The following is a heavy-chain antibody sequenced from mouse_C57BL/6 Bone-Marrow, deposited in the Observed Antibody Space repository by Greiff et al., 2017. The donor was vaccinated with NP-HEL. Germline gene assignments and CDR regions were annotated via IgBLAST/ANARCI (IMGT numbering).Heavy chain of an antibody. D-gene: IGHD4-1*01. V-gene: IGHV1-82*01. CDR2: IYPGDGDT. J-gene: IGHJ3*01. CDR3: ARWTGSWFAY. CDR1: GYAFSSSW. Sequence: QVQLQQSGPELVKPGASVKISCKASGYAFSSSWMNWVKQRPGKGLEWIGRIYPGDGDTNYNGKFKGKATLTADKSSSTAYMQLSSLTSEDSAVYFSARWTGSWFAYWGQGTLVTVSA.